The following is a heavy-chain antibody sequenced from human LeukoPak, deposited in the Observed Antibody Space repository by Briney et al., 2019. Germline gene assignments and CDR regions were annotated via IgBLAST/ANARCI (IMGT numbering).Heavy chain of an antibody. V-gene: IGHV4-39*07. D-gene: IGHD3-22*01. CDR3: ARDEGYYADPFDY. CDR1: GGSISSSRYY. CDR2: IYYSGST. J-gene: IGHJ4*02. Sequence: SETLSLTCTVSGGSISSSRYYWGWIRQPPGKGLEWIGSIYYSGSTYYNPSLKSRVTISVDTSKNQFSLKLSSVTAADTAVYYCARDEGYYADPFDYWGQGTLVTVSS.